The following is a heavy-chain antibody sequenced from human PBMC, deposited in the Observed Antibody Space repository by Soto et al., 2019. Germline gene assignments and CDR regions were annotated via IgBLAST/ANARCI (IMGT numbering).Heavy chain of an antibody. CDR3: ARGDREDIAVVIGVRPGEYGVDV. CDR1: GFTFRNYA. Sequence: QVQLVEPGGGVVQPGRSLRLSCAASGFTFRNYAMHWVRQAPGKGLECVAVISYDGGNKFYRDYVKGRFTISRDNSKNTLYLQINSLRYEDTAVYYCARGDREDIAVVIGVRPGEYGVDVWGQGTTVTVSS. V-gene: IGHV3-30-3*01. J-gene: IGHJ6*02. D-gene: IGHD2-15*01. CDR2: ISYDGGNK.